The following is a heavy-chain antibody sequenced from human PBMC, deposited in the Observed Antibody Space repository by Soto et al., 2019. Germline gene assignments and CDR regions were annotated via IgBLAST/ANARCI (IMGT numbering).Heavy chain of an antibody. J-gene: IGHJ3*02. V-gene: IGHV3-33*08. CDR1: GFTFSSYC. D-gene: IGHD2-21*01. Sequence: HPGGSLRLSCAASGFTFSSYCMSWVRQAPGKGLEWVAVIWFDGSESYYAGSLKGRFTISRDNSKNTLYLQMNSLRAEDTAVYYCATWGRIVVVDVNDFDIWGQGTMVTVSS. CDR2: IWFDGSES. CDR3: ATWGRIVVVDVNDFDI.